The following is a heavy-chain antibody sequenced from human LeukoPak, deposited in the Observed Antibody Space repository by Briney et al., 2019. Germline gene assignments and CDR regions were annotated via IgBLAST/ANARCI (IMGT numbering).Heavy chain of an antibody. CDR1: GYTLTELS. CDR3: ATDQGIVGATGGAFDI. CDR2: FDPEDGET. V-gene: IGHV1-24*01. J-gene: IGHJ3*02. D-gene: IGHD1-26*01. Sequence: ASVKVSCKVSGYTLTELSMHWVRQAPGKGLEWMGGFDPEDGETIYAQKFQGRVTMTEDTSTDTAYMELSSLRSEDTAVYYCATDQGIVGATGGAFDIWGQGTMVTVSS.